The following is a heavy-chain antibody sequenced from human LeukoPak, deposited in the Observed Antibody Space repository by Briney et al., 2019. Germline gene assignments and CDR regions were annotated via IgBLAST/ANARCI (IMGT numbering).Heavy chain of an antibody. CDR2: ISGSGGNT. J-gene: IGHJ4*02. Sequence: GGSLRLSCAASGFTFTSYAMSWVRQAPEKGLEWVSTISGSGGNTYYADSLKGRFTISRDNSKNTLYLQMNSLRAEDTAVYYCAKGATTPKPYYFDYWGQGILVTVSS. V-gene: IGHV3-23*01. CDR1: GFTFTSYA. D-gene: IGHD1-14*01. CDR3: AKGATTPKPYYFDY.